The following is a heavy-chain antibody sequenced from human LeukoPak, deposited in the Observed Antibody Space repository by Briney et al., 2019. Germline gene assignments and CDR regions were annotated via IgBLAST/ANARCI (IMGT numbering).Heavy chain of an antibody. Sequence: PGRSLRLSCAASGFTFSSYAMHWVRQAPGKGLEWVAVISYDGSNKYYADSVKGRFTISRDNSKNTLYLQMNSLRAEDTAVYYCARDRIAVARFDYRGQGTLVTVSS. CDR2: ISYDGSNK. J-gene: IGHJ4*02. D-gene: IGHD6-19*01. CDR3: ARDRIAVARFDY. CDR1: GFTFSSYA. V-gene: IGHV3-30-3*01.